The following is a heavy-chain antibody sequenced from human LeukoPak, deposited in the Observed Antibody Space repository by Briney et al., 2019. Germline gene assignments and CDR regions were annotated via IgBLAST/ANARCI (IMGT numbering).Heavy chain of an antibody. Sequence: PGGSLRLSCAASGFTFSSYWMSWVRQAPGKGLEWVANIKQDGSEKYYVDSVKGRFTISRDNAKNSLYLQMNSLRAEDTAVYYCAREKVGYSSSLYDYWGQGTLVTVSS. V-gene: IGHV3-7*01. CDR1: GFTFSSYW. CDR2: IKQDGSEK. J-gene: IGHJ4*02. CDR3: AREKVGYSSSLYDY. D-gene: IGHD6-13*01.